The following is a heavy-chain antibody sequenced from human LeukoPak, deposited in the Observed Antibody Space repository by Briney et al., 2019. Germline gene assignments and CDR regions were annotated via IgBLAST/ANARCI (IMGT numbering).Heavy chain of an antibody. CDR3: ARRGYCSGGSCYYYYYMDV. CDR2: IYYSGST. CDR1: GGSISSYY. V-gene: IGHV4-59*01. D-gene: IGHD2-15*01. Sequence: SETLSLTCTVSGGSISSYYWSWIRQPPGKGLEWIGYIYYSGSTNYNPSLKSRVTIPVDTSKNQFSLKLSSVTAADTAVYYCARRGYCSGGSCYYYYYMDVWGKGTTVTVSS. J-gene: IGHJ6*03.